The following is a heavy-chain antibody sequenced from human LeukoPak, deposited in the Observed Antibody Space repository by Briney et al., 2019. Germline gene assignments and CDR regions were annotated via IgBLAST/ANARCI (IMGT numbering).Heavy chain of an antibody. CDR2: ISAYNGNT. J-gene: IGHJ4*02. Sequence: GASVKVSCKASGYTFTSYGISWVRQAPGQGLEWMGWISAYNGNTNYAQKLQGRVTMTTDTSTSTAYMELRSLRSDDTAMYYCARDLLCCSGGSCYPGAFGYWGQGTLVTVSS. V-gene: IGHV1-18*01. D-gene: IGHD2-15*01. CDR1: GYTFTSYG. CDR3: ARDLLCCSGGSCYPGAFGY.